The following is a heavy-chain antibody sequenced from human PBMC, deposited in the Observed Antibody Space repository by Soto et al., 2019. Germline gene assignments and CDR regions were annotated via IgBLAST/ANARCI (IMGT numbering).Heavy chain of an antibody. CDR2: LNSDGSST. V-gene: IGHV3-74*01. CDR3: ARDYYYDSSGYYYVADWFDP. J-gene: IGHJ5*02. Sequence: EVQLVESGGGLVQPGGSLRLSCAASGFTFSSYWMHWVRQAPGKGLVWVSRLNSDGSSTSYADSVKGRFTISRDNAKNTLYLQMNSLRAEDTAVYYCARDYYYDSSGYYYVADWFDPWGQGTLVTVSS. CDR1: GFTFSSYW. D-gene: IGHD3-22*01.